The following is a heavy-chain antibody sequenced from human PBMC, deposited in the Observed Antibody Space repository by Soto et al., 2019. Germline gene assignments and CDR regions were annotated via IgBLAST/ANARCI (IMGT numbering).Heavy chain of an antibody. CDR1: GFTFDDYT. CDR2: ISWDGGST. D-gene: IGHD5-18*01. CDR3: AKDMRDTYGMDV. V-gene: IGHV3-43*01. Sequence: GSLRLSCAASGFTFDDYTMHWVRQAPGKGLEWVSLISWDGGSTYYADSVKGRFTISRDNSKNSLYLQMNSLRTEDTALYYCAKDMRDTYGMDVWGQGTTVTAP. J-gene: IGHJ6*02.